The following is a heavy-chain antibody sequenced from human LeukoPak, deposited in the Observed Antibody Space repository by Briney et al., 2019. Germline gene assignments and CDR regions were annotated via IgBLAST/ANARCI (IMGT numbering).Heavy chain of an antibody. D-gene: IGHD1-1*01. J-gene: IGHJ5*02. CDR2: IYPDDSDT. V-gene: IGHV5-51*01. CDR3: ARRGRTTSGTRNWFDP. CDR1: GYSFTSHW. Sequence: GESLKISCKGSGYSFTSHWIGWVRHMPGKGLEWMGIIYPDDSDTRYSPSFEGQVTISADKSITTAYLQWSSLKASDSAIYYCARRGRTTSGTRNWFDPWGQGTLVTVSS.